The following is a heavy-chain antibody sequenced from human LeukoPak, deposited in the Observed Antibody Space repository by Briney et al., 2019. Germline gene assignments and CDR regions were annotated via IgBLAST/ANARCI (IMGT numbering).Heavy chain of an antibody. CDR1: GFTFDDYA. CDR2: ISWNSGSI. CDR3: AKGKATTVTLFDAFDI. D-gene: IGHD4-17*01. J-gene: IGHJ3*02. V-gene: IGHV3-9*01. Sequence: GRSLRLSCAASGFTFDDYAMHWVRQAPGKGLEWVSGISWNSGSIGYADSVKGRFTISRDNAKNSLYLQMNSLRAEDTALYYCAKGKATTVTLFDAFDIWGQGTMVTVSS.